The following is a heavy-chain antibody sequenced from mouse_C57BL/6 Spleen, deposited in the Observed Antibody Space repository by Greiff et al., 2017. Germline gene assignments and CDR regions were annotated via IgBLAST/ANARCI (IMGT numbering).Heavy chain of an antibody. CDR1: GFNIKDDY. Sequence: EVMLVESGAELVRPGASVKLSCTASGFNIKDDYMHWVKQRPEQGLEWIGWIDPENGDTEYASKFQGKATITADTSSNTAYLQLSSLTSEDTAVYYCTTRPYWGQGTLVTVSA. CDR3: TTRPY. CDR2: IDPENGDT. J-gene: IGHJ3*01. V-gene: IGHV14-4*01.